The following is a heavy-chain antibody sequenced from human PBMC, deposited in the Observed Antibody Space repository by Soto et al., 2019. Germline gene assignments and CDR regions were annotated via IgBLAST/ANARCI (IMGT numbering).Heavy chain of an antibody. Sequence: GGSLDISRAASGFSFSSYAMGGARQAQGKGLEWVSAISGSGGSTYYADSVKGRFTISRNNSKNTLYLQMNSLRAEDTAVYYCAKAEQWLVYFDYWGQGTLVTVSS. V-gene: IGHV3-23*01. CDR1: GFSFSSYA. J-gene: IGHJ4*02. D-gene: IGHD6-19*01. CDR2: ISGSGGST. CDR3: AKAEQWLVYFDY.